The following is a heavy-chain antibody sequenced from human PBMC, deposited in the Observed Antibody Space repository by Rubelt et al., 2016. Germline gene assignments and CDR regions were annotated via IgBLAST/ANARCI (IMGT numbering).Heavy chain of an antibody. Sequence: GLVKPSQTLSLTCTVSGGSISSGGYYWSWIRQHPGKGLEWIGYIYYSGSTNYNPSLKSRVTISVDTSKNQFSLKLSSVTAADTAVYYCAREGYYGSGSYWGVDYWGQGTLVTVSS. CDR2: IYYSGST. CDR3: AREGYYGSGSYWGVDY. CDR1: GGSISSGGYY. V-gene: IGHV4-31*03. J-gene: IGHJ4*02. D-gene: IGHD3-10*01.